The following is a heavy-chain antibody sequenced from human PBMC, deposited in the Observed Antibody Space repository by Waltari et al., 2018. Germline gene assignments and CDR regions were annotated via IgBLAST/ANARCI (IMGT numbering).Heavy chain of an antibody. CDR2: IYYSGST. Sequence: QLQLQESGPGLVKPSETLSLTCTVSGGSISSSSYYWGWIRQPPGKGLEWIGSIYYSGSTYYNPSLKSRVTISVDTSKNQFSLKLSSVTAADTAAYYCARYSGRGWEPFDYWGQGTLVTVSS. D-gene: IGHD3-10*01. CDR1: GGSISSSSYY. J-gene: IGHJ4*02. V-gene: IGHV4-39*07. CDR3: ARYSGRGWEPFDY.